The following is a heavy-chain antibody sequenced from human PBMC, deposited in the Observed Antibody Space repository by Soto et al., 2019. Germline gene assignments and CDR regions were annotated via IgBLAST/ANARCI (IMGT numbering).Heavy chain of an antibody. Sequence: SSETLSLTCTVSGGSISSYYWSWIRQPPGKGLEWIGYIYYSGSTNYNPSLKSRVTISVDTSKNQFSLKLSSVTAADTAVYYCARGCIAARPSSYYYYYGMDVWGQGTTVTVSS. CDR1: GGSISSYY. CDR2: IYYSGST. V-gene: IGHV4-59*01. J-gene: IGHJ6*02. D-gene: IGHD6-6*01. CDR3: ARGCIAARPSSYYYYYGMDV.